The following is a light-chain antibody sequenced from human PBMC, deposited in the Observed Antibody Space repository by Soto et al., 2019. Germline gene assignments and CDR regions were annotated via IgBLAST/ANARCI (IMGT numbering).Light chain of an antibody. V-gene: IGKV3-15*01. J-gene: IGKJ5*01. CDR2: DAS. Sequence: EIVLTQSPATLSVSPGERATLSCRASQSIRDNLAWYQQKPGQTPRLLISDASTRATTIPARFSGSGSGTEFTLTITRLQSEDFAVYYCQHYHDWRITFGQGTRLEMK. CDR3: QHYHDWRIT. CDR1: QSIRDN.